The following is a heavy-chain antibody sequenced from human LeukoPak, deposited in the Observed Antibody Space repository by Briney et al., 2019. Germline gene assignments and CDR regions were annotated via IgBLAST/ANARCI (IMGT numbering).Heavy chain of an antibody. V-gene: IGHV3-11*01. CDR1: GFIFSDYY. J-gene: IGHJ4*02. CDR2: ISSSGSTI. D-gene: IGHD5-12*01. CDR3: ARDPGSGYEEHFDY. Sequence: GGSLRLSCAASGFIFSDYYMSWIRQAPGKGLEWVSYISSSGSTIYYADSVKGRFTISRDNAKDSLYLQMNSLRAEDTAVYYCARDPGSGYEEHFDYWGQGTLVTVSS.